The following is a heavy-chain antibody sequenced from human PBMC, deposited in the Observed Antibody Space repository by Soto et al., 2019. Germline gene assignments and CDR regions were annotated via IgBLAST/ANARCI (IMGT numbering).Heavy chain of an antibody. CDR2: IWYDGSNK. J-gene: IGHJ4*02. CDR3: ARDRPMYSSSWYVADY. V-gene: IGHV3-33*01. CDR1: GFTFSSYG. D-gene: IGHD6-13*01. Sequence: PGGSLRLSCAASGFTFSSYGMHWVRQAPGKGLEWVAVIWYDGSNKYYADSVKGRFTISRDNSKNTLYLQMNSLRAEDTAVYYCARDRPMYSSSWYVADYWGQGTLVTVSS.